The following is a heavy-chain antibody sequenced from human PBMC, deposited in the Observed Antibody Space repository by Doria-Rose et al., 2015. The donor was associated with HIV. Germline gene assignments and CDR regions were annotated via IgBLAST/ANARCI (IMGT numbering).Heavy chain of an antibody. Sequence: TLKESGPVLVKPTETLTLTCTVSGVSLSSPGMGVSWIRQPPGKALEWLANIFSDDERSYKTSLKSRLTISRGTSKIQVVLTMTDMDPVDTATYYCARIKSSRWYHKYYFDFWGQGTLVIVSA. CDR2: IFSDDER. CDR3: ARIKSSRWYHKYYFDF. D-gene: IGHD6-13*01. V-gene: IGHV2-26*01. J-gene: IGHJ4*02. CDR1: GVSLSSPGMG.